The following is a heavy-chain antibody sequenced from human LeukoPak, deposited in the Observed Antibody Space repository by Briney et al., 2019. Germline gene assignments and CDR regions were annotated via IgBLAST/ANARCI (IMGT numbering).Heavy chain of an antibody. Sequence: VSVIYSGGSTYYADSVKGRFTISRDNSKNTLYLQMNSLRAEDTAVYYCASSITIFGVVDYWGQGTLVTVSS. CDR3: ASSITIFGVVDY. D-gene: IGHD3-3*01. CDR2: IYSGGST. V-gene: IGHV3-53*01. J-gene: IGHJ4*02.